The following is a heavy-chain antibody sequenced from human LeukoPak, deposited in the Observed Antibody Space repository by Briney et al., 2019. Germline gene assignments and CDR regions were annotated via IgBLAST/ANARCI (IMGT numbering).Heavy chain of an antibody. Sequence: SETLSLTCTVSGGSISSSSYYWGWIRQPPGKGLEWIGSIYYSGSTYYNPSLKSRVTISVDTSKNQFSLKLSSVIAADTAVYYCARGSSPAGEFDYWGQGTLVTVSS. CDR3: ARGSSPAGEFDY. CDR2: IYYSGST. J-gene: IGHJ4*02. D-gene: IGHD6-6*01. CDR1: GGSISSSSYY. V-gene: IGHV4-39*01.